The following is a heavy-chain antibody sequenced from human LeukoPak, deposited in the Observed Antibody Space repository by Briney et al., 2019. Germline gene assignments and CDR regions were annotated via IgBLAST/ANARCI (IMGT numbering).Heavy chain of an antibody. CDR1: GFTFDDYA. CDR2: ISWNSGSI. CDR3: AKDLNQYSSSWYALFDY. D-gene: IGHD6-13*01. V-gene: IGHV3-9*01. J-gene: IGHJ4*02. Sequence: GGSLRLSCAASGFTFDDYAMHWVRQAPGKGLEWVSGISWNSGSIGYADSVKGRFTISRDNAKNSLYLQMNSLRAEDTALYYCAKDLNQYSSSWYALFDYWGQGTLVTVSS.